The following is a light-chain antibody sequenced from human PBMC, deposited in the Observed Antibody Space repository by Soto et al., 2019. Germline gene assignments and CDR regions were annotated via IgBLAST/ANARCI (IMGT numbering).Light chain of an antibody. Sequence: QSALTQPASVSGSPGQSITISCTGTSSDVGGYNYVSWYQQHPGKAPKLMIYEVGNRPSGVSNRFSGSKSGNTASLTISGLQAEDEADDYCSSYTSSSTSYVFGTGTKLTVL. J-gene: IGLJ1*01. CDR2: EVG. CDR1: SSDVGGYNY. CDR3: SSYTSSSTSYV. V-gene: IGLV2-14*01.